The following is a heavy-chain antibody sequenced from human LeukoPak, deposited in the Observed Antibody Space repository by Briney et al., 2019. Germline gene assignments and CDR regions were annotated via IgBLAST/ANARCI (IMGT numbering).Heavy chain of an antibody. D-gene: IGHD3-3*01. Sequence: SETLSLTCAVYGGSFSGYYWRWIRQPPGKGLEWIGEINHSGSTNYNPSLKSRVTISVDTSKNQFSLKLSSVTAADTAVYYCARGLRVRFLEWSRGVGYWGQGTLVTVSS. CDR2: INHSGST. J-gene: IGHJ4*02. CDR1: GGSFSGYY. CDR3: ARGLRVRFLEWSRGVGY. V-gene: IGHV4-34*01.